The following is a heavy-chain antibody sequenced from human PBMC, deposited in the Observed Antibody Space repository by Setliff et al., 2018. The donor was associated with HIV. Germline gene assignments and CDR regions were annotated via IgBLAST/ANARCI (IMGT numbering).Heavy chain of an antibody. V-gene: IGHV1-46*01. D-gene: IGHD6-6*01. Sequence: ASVKVSCKAPGYTFTSYYMHWVRQAPGQGLEWMGIIHPSSGSTAYAQKFQGRVTMTRDTSTSTVYMELSSLRSEDTAVYYCARDPAPSSSASYFQHWGQGTPVTVSS. CDR2: IHPSSGST. CDR1: GYTFTSYY. CDR3: ARDPAPSSSASYFQH. J-gene: IGHJ1*01.